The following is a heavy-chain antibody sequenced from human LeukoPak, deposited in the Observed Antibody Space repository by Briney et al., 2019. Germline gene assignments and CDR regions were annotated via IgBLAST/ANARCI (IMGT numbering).Heavy chain of an antibody. Sequence: ASVKVSCKASGYTFTSYGISGVRQAPGQELEWMGWISAYNGNTNYAQKLQGRVTMTTDTSTSTAYMELRSLRSDDTAVYYCARSYYYYDSSGYYWGSAFDIWGQGTMVTVSS. D-gene: IGHD3-22*01. V-gene: IGHV1-18*01. CDR2: ISAYNGNT. J-gene: IGHJ3*02. CDR1: GYTFTSYG. CDR3: ARSYYYYDSSGYYWGSAFDI.